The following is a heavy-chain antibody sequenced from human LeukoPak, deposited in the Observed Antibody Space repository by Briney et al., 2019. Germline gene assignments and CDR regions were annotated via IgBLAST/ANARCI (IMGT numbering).Heavy chain of an antibody. CDR1: GFTFSSYE. V-gene: IGHV3-48*03. D-gene: IGHD4-23*01. Sequence: GGSLRLSCAASGFTFSSYEMNWVRQAPGKGLEWISYISTSGSTIYYADSVKGRFTVSRDNAKNSLYLQMNSLRAEDTAVYYCARSGGYYDYWGQGTLVSVSP. CDR2: ISTSGSTI. CDR3: ARSGGYYDY. J-gene: IGHJ4*02.